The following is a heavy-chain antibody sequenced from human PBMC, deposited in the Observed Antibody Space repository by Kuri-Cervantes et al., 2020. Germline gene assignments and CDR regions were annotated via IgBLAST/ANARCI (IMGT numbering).Heavy chain of an antibody. CDR3: AREGEWSAFDI. V-gene: IGHV3-66*01. Sequence: GESLKISCAASGFTVSSNYMSWVRQAPGKGLEWVSVIYSGGSTYYADSVKGRFTISRDNSKNTLYLQMNSLRAEDTAVYYCAREGEWSAFDIWGQGTMVTVSS. CDR1: GFTVSSNY. D-gene: IGHD1-26*01. CDR2: IYSGGST. J-gene: IGHJ3*02.